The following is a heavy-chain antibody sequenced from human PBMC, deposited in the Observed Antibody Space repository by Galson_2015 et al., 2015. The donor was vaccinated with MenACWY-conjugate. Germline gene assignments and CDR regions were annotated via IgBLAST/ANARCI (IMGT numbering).Heavy chain of an antibody. Sequence: SLRLSCAASGFTFTGSEFNWVRQAPGKGLEWLSYISKSASGSPIYYADSVKGRFTISRDNIKKALFLEMNSLRAGDTGVYYCARVGTWIHQYFYYMDVWGKGTTVTVSS. D-gene: IGHD5-18*01. CDR3: ARVGTWIHQYFYYMDV. V-gene: IGHV3-48*03. CDR2: ISKSASGSPI. J-gene: IGHJ6*03. CDR1: GFTFTGSE.